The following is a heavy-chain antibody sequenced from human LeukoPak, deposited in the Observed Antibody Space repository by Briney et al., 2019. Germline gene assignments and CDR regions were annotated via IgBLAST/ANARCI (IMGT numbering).Heavy chain of an antibody. CDR2: MNPNSGNT. D-gene: IGHD2/OR15-2a*01. CDR3: ARSSFGPNAFDI. Sequence: ASVKVSCKASGGTFSSYAISWVRQAPGQGLEWMGWMNPNSGNTGYAQKFRGRVTITRNTSISTAYMELSSLRSEDTAVYYCARSSFGPNAFDIWGQGTMVTVSS. J-gene: IGHJ3*02. CDR1: GGTFSSYA. V-gene: IGHV1-8*03.